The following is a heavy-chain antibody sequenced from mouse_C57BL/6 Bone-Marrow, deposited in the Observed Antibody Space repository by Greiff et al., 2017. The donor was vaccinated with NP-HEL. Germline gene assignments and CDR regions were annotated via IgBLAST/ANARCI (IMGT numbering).Heavy chain of an antibody. V-gene: IGHV1-55*01. D-gene: IGHD2-1*01. CDR3: ARRERHYYGNSYYFDY. Sequence: VQLQQPGAELVKPGASVKMSCKASGYTFTSYWITWVKQRPGQGLEWIGDIYPGSGSTNYNEKFKSKATLTVDTSSSTAYMQLSSLTSEDSAVYYCARRERHYYGNSYYFDYWGQGTTLTVSS. CDR2: IYPGSGST. CDR1: GYTFTSYW. J-gene: IGHJ2*01.